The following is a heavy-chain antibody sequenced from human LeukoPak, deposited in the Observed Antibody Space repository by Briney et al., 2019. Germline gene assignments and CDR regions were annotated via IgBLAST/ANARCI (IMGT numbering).Heavy chain of an antibody. CDR2: INHSGST. Sequence: SEILSLTCTVYGGSFSGSYWSWIRQPPGKGLEWIGEINHSGSTNYNPSLKSRVTISVDTSKNQFSLKLSSVTAADTAVYYCARGQEFKYYYGSGSYYYRPLFDYWGQGTLVTVSS. CDR3: ARGQEFKYYYGSGSYYYRPLFDY. J-gene: IGHJ4*02. CDR1: GGSFSGSY. D-gene: IGHD3-10*01. V-gene: IGHV4-34*01.